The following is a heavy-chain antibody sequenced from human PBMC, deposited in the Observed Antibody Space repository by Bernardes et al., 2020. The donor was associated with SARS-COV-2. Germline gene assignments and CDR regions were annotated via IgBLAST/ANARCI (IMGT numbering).Heavy chain of an antibody. J-gene: IGHJ4*02. V-gene: IGHV3-11*01. Sequence: GGSLRLSCTASGFTFRDNYMSWIRQAPGKGLEWLSDISGSGRTINYADSVKGRFTLSRDNAKNSLFLEMNSLRAEDTAVYYCVGLRGSAFFFDSWGQGTVVTVSS. CDR3: VGLRGSAFFFDS. CDR2: ISGSGRTI. CDR1: GFTFRDNY. D-gene: IGHD2-15*01.